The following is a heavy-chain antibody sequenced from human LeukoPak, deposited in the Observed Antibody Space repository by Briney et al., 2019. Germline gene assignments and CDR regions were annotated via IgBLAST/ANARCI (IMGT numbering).Heavy chain of an antibody. V-gene: IGHV3-7*01. CDR1: GFTFSSYW. D-gene: IGHD3-9*01. Sequence: GGSLRLSCTASGFTFSSYWMTWVRQAPGKGLEWVANIRQDGREKYYVDSVKGRFTISRDNAKNSLYLQMNSLRAEDTAVYYCARVEDYDILTGFDYWGQGTLVTVSS. CDR2: IRQDGREK. CDR3: ARVEDYDILTGFDY. J-gene: IGHJ4*02.